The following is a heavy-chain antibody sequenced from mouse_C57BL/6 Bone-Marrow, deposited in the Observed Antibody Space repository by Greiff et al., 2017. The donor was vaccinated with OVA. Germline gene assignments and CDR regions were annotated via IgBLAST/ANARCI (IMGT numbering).Heavy chain of an antibody. CDR2: INPSNGGT. J-gene: IGHJ4*01. D-gene: IGHD2-3*01. V-gene: IGHV1-53*01. CDR3: ARKAIYDGYYGAMDY. Sequence: VQLQQSGTELVKPGASVKLSCKASGYTFTSYWMHWVKQRPGQGLEWIGNINPSNGGTNYNEKFKSKATLTVDKSSSTAYMQLSSLTSEDSAVYYCARKAIYDGYYGAMDYWGQGTSVTVSS. CDR1: GYTFTSYW.